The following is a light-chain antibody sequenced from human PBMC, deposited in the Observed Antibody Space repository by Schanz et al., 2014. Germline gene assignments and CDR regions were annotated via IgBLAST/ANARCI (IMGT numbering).Light chain of an antibody. V-gene: IGKV1-13*02. Sequence: AIQLTQSPSSLSASVGDRVTIACRASQGISSALAWYQQKPGKAPKLLIYDASSLETGVPLRFSGSGSGTDFTLTISSLQPEDFATYYCQQLNSYPRTFGQGTKVEIK. CDR2: DAS. CDR1: QGISSA. CDR3: QQLNSYPRT. J-gene: IGKJ1*01.